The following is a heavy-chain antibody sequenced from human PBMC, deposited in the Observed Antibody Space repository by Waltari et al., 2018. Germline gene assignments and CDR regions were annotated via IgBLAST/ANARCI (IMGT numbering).Heavy chain of an antibody. CDR3: ARDPTVTTSSADDY. CDR2: IYSGGST. J-gene: IGHJ4*02. CDR1: GFTVSSNY. V-gene: IGHV3-66*02. D-gene: IGHD4-17*01. Sequence: EVQLVESGGGLVQPGGSLRLSCAASGFTVSSNYMSWVRKAPGKGVEWVSVIYSGGSTYYADSVKGRFTISRDNSKNTLYLQMNSLRAEDTAVYYCARDPTVTTSSADDYWGQGTLVTVSS.